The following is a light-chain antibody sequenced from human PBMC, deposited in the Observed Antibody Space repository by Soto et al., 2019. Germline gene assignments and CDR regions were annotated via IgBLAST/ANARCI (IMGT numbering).Light chain of an antibody. CDR1: QSVLYSSNNKNY. CDR2: WAS. Sequence: IVMTQSPDSLAVSLGERATINCKSSQSVLYSSNNKNYLAWYQQKPGQPPKLLIYWASTRESGVPDRFSGSWSGTDFTLTISSLQAEDVAVYYFQQHYSTPPTFGQGTKVEIK. CDR3: QQHYSTPPT. V-gene: IGKV4-1*01. J-gene: IGKJ1*01.